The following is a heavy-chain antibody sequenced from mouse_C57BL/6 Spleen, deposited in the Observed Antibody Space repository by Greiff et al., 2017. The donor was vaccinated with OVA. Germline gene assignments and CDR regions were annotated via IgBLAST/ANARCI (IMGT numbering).Heavy chain of an antibody. V-gene: IGHV1-62-2*01. Sequence: VQLQPSGAELVKPGASVTLSCQASGSTFTAYTIHLVKPKSGQCLSWIGWFSPGSCSIKYNEKFKDKATLTADKSSSKVYMELSRLTSEDSAVYVCARHEVESDDYGSSYGYFDYWGQGTTLTVSS. CDR3: ARHEVESDDYGSSYGYFDY. CDR1: GSTFTAYT. D-gene: IGHD1-1*01. CDR2: FSPGSCSI. J-gene: IGHJ2*01.